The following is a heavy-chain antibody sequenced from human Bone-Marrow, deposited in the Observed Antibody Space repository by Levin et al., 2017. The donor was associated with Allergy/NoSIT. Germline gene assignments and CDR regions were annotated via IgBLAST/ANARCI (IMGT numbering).Heavy chain of an antibody. J-gene: IGHJ5*02. D-gene: IGHD3-3*01. Sequence: PAGGSLRLSCAASGFTFSSYWMHWVRQAPGKGLVWVSRINSDGSSTSYADSVKGRFTISRDNAKNTLYLQMNSLRAEDTAVYYCARVVLTIFGVVSDGVGWFDPWGQGTLVTVSS. CDR1: GFTFSSYW. CDR2: INSDGSST. CDR3: ARVVLTIFGVVSDGVGWFDP. V-gene: IGHV3-74*01.